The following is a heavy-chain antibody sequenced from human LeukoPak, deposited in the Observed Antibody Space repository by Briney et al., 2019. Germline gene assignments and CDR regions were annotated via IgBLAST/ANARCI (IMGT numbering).Heavy chain of an antibody. V-gene: IGHV1-24*01. CDR3: ARDSYDSSGYFVDY. J-gene: IGHJ4*02. Sequence: GASVKVSCKVSGYALTELSMHWVRQAPGKGLEWMGGFDPEDGETIYAQKFQGRVTMTEDTSTDTAYMELSRLRSDDTAVYYCARDSYDSSGYFVDYWGQGTLVTVSS. CDR2: FDPEDGET. D-gene: IGHD3-22*01. CDR1: GYALTELS.